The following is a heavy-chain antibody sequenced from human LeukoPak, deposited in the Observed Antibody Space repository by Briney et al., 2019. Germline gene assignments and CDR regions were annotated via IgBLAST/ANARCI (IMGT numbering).Heavy chain of an antibody. CDR1: GFTFSSYA. D-gene: IGHD3-3*01. J-gene: IGHJ4*02. CDR3: ASITIFGVASL. V-gene: IGHV3-20*04. Sequence: PGGSLRLSCAASGFTFSSYAMSWVRQAPGKGLEWVSGINWNGGSTGYADSVKGRFTISRDNAKNSLYLQMNSLRAEDTALYYCASITIFGVASLWGQGTLVTVSS. CDR2: INWNGGST.